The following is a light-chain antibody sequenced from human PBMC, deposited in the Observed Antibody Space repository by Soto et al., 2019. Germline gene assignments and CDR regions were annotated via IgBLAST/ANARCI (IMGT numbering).Light chain of an antibody. CDR1: QSVINN. Sequence: IAMTQSPATLSVSPGERATLSCRASQSVINNLAWYQQKPGQAPRLLIYGASTRATGIPARFSGSGSGTEFTFTISRLQSEDFAVYYCQQYYNWPLTFGGGTKVEIK. CDR3: QQYYNWPLT. CDR2: GAS. V-gene: IGKV3-15*01. J-gene: IGKJ4*01.